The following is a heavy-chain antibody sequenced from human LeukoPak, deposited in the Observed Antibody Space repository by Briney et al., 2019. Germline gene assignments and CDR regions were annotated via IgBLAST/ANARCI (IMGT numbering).Heavy chain of an antibody. CDR3: ATLITMIVVVSPYYFDY. Sequence: YTDSVKGRFTISRDNSKNTLYLQMNSLRAEDTAVYYCATLITMIVVVSPYYFDYWGQGTLVTVSS. V-gene: IGHV3-23*01. D-gene: IGHD3-22*01. J-gene: IGHJ4*02.